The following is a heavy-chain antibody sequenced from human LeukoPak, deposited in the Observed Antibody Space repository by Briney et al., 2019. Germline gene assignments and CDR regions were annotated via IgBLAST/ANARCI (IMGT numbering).Heavy chain of an antibody. Sequence: SVKVSCKASGGTFSSYAISWVRQAPGQGLGWMGRIIPIFGTANYAQKFQGRVTITTDESTSTAYMELSSLRSEDTAVYYCAENYYGSGSYVDWFDPWGQGTLVTVSS. D-gene: IGHD3-10*01. CDR3: AENYYGSGSYVDWFDP. CDR1: GGTFSSYA. J-gene: IGHJ5*02. CDR2: IIPIFGTA. V-gene: IGHV1-69*05.